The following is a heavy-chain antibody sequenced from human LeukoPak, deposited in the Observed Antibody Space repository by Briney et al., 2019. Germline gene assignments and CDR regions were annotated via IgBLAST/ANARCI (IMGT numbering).Heavy chain of an antibody. Sequence: GGSLRLSCAASGFTFSSYAMNWVRQAPGNGLEWVSAISGGGRSLYYADSVKGRFTISRDTSKSILYLQMNTLRAEDTAVYYCAKDLRLYHYDSGSYPSLDYWGQGTLVTVSS. CDR1: GFTFSSYA. V-gene: IGHV3-23*01. CDR2: ISGGGRSL. D-gene: IGHD3-10*01. CDR3: AKDLRLYHYDSGSYPSLDY. J-gene: IGHJ4*02.